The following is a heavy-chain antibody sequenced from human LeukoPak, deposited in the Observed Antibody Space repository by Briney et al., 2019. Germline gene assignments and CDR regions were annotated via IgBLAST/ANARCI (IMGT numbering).Heavy chain of an antibody. Sequence: GGSLRLSCAISGFTFDDYGMNWVRQAPGKGLEWVSGINWNADYRHYADSLKGRFTIFRDNAKNSLYLQMPSLRAEDTALYYCARSYSSRSFYYMDVWGKGTTVTVS. V-gene: IGHV3-20*04. CDR3: ARSYSSRSFYYMDV. J-gene: IGHJ6*03. CDR2: INWNADYR. CDR1: GFTFDDYG. D-gene: IGHD6-13*01.